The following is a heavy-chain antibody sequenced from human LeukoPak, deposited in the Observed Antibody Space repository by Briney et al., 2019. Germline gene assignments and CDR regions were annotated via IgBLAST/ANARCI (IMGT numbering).Heavy chain of an antibody. CDR3: ASLRPIDY. J-gene: IGHJ4*02. CDR2: IYHSGST. V-gene: IGHV4-4*02. CDR1: GGSISNNNW. Sequence: PSGTLSLTCAVSGGSISNNNWWSWVRQPPGKGLEWIGEIYHSGSTNYNPSLKSRVIISVDTSKSQFSLKLTSVTAADTAVYYCASLRPIDYWGQGTLVTVSS.